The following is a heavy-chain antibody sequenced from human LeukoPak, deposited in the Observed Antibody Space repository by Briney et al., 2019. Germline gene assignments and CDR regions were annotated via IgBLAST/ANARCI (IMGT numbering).Heavy chain of an antibody. Sequence: SQTLPLTCVISGDSVSSNSAAWNWIRQSPSRGLEWLGRTYYRSKWYYDYSVAVKSRVTINPDTSKNQFSLQLSSVTPEDTAVYYCVRDPVGGSTIFDCWGQGTLSPSPQ. J-gene: IGHJ4*02. CDR2: TYYRSKWYY. D-gene: IGHD1-26*01. CDR3: VRDPVGGSTIFDC. V-gene: IGHV6-1*01. CDR1: GDSVSSNSAA.